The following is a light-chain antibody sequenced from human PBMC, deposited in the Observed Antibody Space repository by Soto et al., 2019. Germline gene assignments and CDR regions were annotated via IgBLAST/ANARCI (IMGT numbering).Light chain of an antibody. CDR1: SSDIGTYNY. J-gene: IGLJ1*01. Sequence: QSVLTQPASVSGSPGQSITISCTGTSSDIGTYNYVSWYQQHPGKAPKLMIYDVSNRPSGVSNRFSGSKSGSTASLTISGLQAEDEADYYCCSYAGSSTPYVFGTGTKVTVL. CDR3: CSYAGSSTPYV. V-gene: IGLV2-14*01. CDR2: DVS.